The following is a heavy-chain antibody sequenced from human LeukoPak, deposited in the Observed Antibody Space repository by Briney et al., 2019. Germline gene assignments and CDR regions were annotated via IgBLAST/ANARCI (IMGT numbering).Heavy chain of an antibody. J-gene: IGHJ3*01. CDR3: AKDRRYSNDAFDV. CDR1: GFTFSNYA. V-gene: IGHV3-23*01. CDR2: IGDSGGNT. D-gene: IGHD6-13*01. Sequence: GGSLRLSCAASGFTFSNYAMSWVRQAPGRGLEWVATIGDSGGNTYYADSVKGRFTISRDNSKSTLHLQMNSLRAEDTAVYYCAKDRRYSNDAFDVWGRGQWSPSLQ.